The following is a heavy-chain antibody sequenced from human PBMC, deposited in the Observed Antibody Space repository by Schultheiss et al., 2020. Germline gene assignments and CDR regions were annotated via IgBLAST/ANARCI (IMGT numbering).Heavy chain of an antibody. J-gene: IGHJ4*02. CDR2: IYYSGST. D-gene: IGHD1-26*01. V-gene: IGHV4-59*01. CDR3: ARVGASGIPFDY. CDR1: GGSISSYY. Sequence: SATLSLTCTVSGGSISSYYWSWIRQPPGKGLEWIGYIYYSGSTNHNPSLKSRVTISVDTSKNQFSLKLSSVTAADTAVYYCARVGASGIPFDYWGQGTLVTVST.